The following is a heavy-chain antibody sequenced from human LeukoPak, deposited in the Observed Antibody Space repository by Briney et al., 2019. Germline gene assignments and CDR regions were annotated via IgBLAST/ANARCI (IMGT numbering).Heavy chain of an antibody. J-gene: IGHJ4*02. D-gene: IGHD2-15*01. CDR1: GYTFSTYY. CDR3: ASPVGGSGY. CDR2: INPSAGST. V-gene: IGHV1-46*01. Sequence: ASVKVSCKASGYTFSTYYMHWVRQAPGQGLEWMGIINPSAGSTTYAQKFQGRVTMTRDTSTSTVYMDLSSLTSEDSAMYYCASPVGGSGYWGQGTLVTVSS.